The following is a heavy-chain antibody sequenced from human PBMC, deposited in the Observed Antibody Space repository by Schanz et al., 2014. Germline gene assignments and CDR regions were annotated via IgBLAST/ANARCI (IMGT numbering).Heavy chain of an antibody. V-gene: IGHV3-66*02. CDR1: GFAVDNYY. CDR3: ARKSSTDIVVVPGAVFDH. D-gene: IGHD2-2*01. CDR2: IFTDGRT. J-gene: IGHJ4*02. Sequence: EVQLLESGGGLVQPGGSLRLSCAASGFAVDNYYMSCVRQAPGRGLEWVSIIFTDGRTYYADSVKGRFTISRDNSKNTVYLQMNSLRPGDTAVYYCARKSSTDIVVVPGAVFDHWGQGILVTVSS.